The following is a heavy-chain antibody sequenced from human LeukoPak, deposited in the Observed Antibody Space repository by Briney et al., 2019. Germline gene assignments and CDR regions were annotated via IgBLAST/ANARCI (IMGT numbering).Heavy chain of an antibody. V-gene: IGHV4-34*01. CDR2: TYHSGST. J-gene: IGHJ6*04. Sequence: PSETLSLTCAVYGGSFSGYYWSWIRQSPGKGLEWIGETYHSGSTNYNPSLKSRVTISLDTSKNQFSLKLSSVTAEDTAVYYCAELGITMIGGVWGKGTTVTISS. CDR1: GGSFSGYY. CDR3: AELGITMIGGV. D-gene: IGHD3-10*02.